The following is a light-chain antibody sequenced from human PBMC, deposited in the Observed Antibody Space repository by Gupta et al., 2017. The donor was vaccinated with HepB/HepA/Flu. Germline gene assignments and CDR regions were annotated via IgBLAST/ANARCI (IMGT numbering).Light chain of an antibody. Sequence: EIVMTQSPATLSVSPGERGTLSCRASQSVSSSLAWYQQKPGQAPRLLIYGASTRATGIPARFSGSGSGTDFTLTISSLQSEDFAAYYCQQYNNWPLTFGQGTKLEIK. CDR2: GAS. CDR3: QQYNNWPLT. CDR1: QSVSSS. V-gene: IGKV3-15*01. J-gene: IGKJ2*01.